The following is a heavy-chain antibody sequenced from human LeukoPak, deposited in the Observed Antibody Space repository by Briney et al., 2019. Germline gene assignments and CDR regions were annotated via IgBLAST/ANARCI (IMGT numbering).Heavy chain of an antibody. J-gene: IGHJ3*02. CDR3: ARDLGYYDILTGYYIGDRTLTSDAFDI. CDR2: IKQDGSEK. Sequence: PGGSLRLSCAASGFTFRSYWMSWVRQAPGKGLEWVANIKQDGSEKYYVDSVKGRFTISRDNAKNSLYLQMNSLRAEDTAVYYCARDLGYYDILTGYYIGDRTLTSDAFDIWGQGTMVTVSS. V-gene: IGHV3-7*03. CDR1: GFTFRSYW. D-gene: IGHD3-9*01.